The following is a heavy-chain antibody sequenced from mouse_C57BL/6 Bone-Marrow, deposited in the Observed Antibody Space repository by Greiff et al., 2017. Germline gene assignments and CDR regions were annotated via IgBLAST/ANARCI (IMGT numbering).Heavy chain of an antibody. Sequence: VQLQQSGAELARPGASVTLSCKASGYTFTSYGISWVKQRTGQGLEWIGEIYPRSGNTYYNEKFKGKATLPADKSSSTAYMELRSLTSEDSAVYFCARYGDYDPPCDWGQGTTLTVSS. CDR2: IYPRSGNT. CDR3: ARYGDYDPPCD. CDR1: GYTFTSYG. V-gene: IGHV1-81*01. J-gene: IGHJ2*01. D-gene: IGHD2-4*01.